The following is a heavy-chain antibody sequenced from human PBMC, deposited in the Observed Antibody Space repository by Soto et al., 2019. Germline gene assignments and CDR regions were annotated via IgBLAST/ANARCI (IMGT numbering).Heavy chain of an antibody. J-gene: IGHJ4*02. CDR2: ISGSGGST. CDR1: GFTFSSYA. V-gene: IGHV3-23*01. Sequence: GGSLRLSCAASGFTFSSYAMSWVRQAPGKGLEWVSAISGSGGSTYYADSVKGRFTISRDNSKNTLYLQMNSLRAEDTAAYYCARDLFGGGLYYYGSGGYSKNPLFDYWGQGTLVTVSS. CDR3: ARDLFGGGLYYYGSGGYSKNPLFDY. D-gene: IGHD3-10*01.